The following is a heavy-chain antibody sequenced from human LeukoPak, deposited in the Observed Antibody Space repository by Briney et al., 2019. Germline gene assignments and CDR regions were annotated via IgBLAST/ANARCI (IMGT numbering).Heavy chain of an antibody. D-gene: IGHD3-3*02. CDR1: GYTFSDFY. CDR2: ITPKSGDT. CDR3: ARVRLADERAWAY. J-gene: IGHJ4*02. Sequence: ASVKVSCKASGYTFSDFYIHWVRQAPAQGLDYVGWITPKSGDTYSPQRYQGRVTMTRDASISSAYMELSSLRADDTADYFCARVRLADERAWAYWGQGTLVTVSS. V-gene: IGHV1-2*02.